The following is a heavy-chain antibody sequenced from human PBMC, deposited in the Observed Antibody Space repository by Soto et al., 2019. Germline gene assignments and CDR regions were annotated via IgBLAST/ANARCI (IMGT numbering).Heavy chain of an antibody. V-gene: IGHV1-2*04. D-gene: IGHD3-16*02. CDR1: GYTFTGYY. J-gene: IGHJ5*02. CDR2: INPNSGGT. CDR3: ARMRDYIWGSYRSNWFDP. Sequence: ASVKVSCKASGYTFTGYYMHWVRQAPGQGLEWMGWINPNSGGTNYAQKFQGWVTMTRDTSISTAYMELGRLRSDDTAVYYCARMRDYIWGSYRSNWFDPWGQGTLVTVSS.